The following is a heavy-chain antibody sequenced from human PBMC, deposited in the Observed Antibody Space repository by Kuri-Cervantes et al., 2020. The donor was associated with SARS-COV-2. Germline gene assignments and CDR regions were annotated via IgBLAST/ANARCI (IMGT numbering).Heavy chain of an antibody. D-gene: IGHD6-19*01. CDR1: GGSISSSSYY. CDR3: ARLGSGWPGIDF. V-gene: IGHV4-61*05. J-gene: IGHJ4*02. Sequence: SETLSLTCTVSGGSISSSSYYWGWIRQPPGKGLEWIGYIYYSGSTNYNPSLKSRVTISVDTSKNQFSLKLSSVTAADTAVYYCARLGSGWPGIDFWGQGTLVTVSS. CDR2: IYYSGST.